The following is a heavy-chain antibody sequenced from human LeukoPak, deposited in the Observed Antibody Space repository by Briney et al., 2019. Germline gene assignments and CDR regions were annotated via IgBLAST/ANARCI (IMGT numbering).Heavy chain of an antibody. J-gene: IGHJ5*02. D-gene: IGHD1-7*01. V-gene: IGHV3-21*01. CDR2: ISSSSSYI. CDR1: GFTFSSYS. Sequence: GGSLRLSCAASGFTFSSYSMNWVRQAPGKGLEWVSSISSSSSYIYYADSVKGRFTISRDNSKNTLYLQMNSLRAEDTAVYYCASAGTTPYNWFDPWGQGTLVTVSS. CDR3: ASAGTTPYNWFDP.